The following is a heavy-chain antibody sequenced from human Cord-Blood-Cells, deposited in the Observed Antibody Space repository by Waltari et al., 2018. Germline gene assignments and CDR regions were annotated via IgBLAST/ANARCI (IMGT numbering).Heavy chain of an antibody. CDR3: ASHVLQSGSYYFDY. J-gene: IGHJ4*02. Sequence: QVQLQQWGAGLLKPSETLSLTCAVYGGSFSGYYWSWIRQPPGKGLEGIGEINHSGSTNSNPSLRSRVIISVDTSKNQFSQKLSSVTAADAAVYYCASHVLQSGSYYFDYWGQGTLVTVSS. CDR1: GGSFSGYY. CDR2: INHSGST. D-gene: IGHD1-26*01. V-gene: IGHV4-34*01.